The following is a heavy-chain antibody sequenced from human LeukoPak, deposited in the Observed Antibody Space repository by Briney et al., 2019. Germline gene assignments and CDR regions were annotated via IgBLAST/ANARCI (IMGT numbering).Heavy chain of an antibody. CDR3: AKAGYCSSSSCYFSNYYYYYMDV. CDR1: GFTFSSYA. Sequence: PEGSLRLSCAASGFTFSSYAMSWVRQAPGKGLEWVSAISGSGYSTYYADSVKGRFTTSRDNSKNTLYLQMTSLRAEDTAVYYCAKAGYCSSSSCYFSNYYYYYMDVWGKGTTVTVSS. J-gene: IGHJ6*03. CDR2: ISGSGYST. D-gene: IGHD2-2*01. V-gene: IGHV3-23*01.